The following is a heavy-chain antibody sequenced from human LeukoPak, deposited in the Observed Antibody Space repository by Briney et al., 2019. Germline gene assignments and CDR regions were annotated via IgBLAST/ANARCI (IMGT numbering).Heavy chain of an antibody. CDR3: AREGVGASDDAFDI. J-gene: IGHJ3*02. Sequence: SETLSLTCTVSGGSLSSYYWNWIRQPPGKGLEWIGYIYYSGSTNYNASLKSRATISVDTSKNQFSLKLSSVTAADTAVCYCAREGVGASDDAFDIWGQGTMVTVSA. CDR1: GGSLSSYY. V-gene: IGHV4-59*13. D-gene: IGHD1-26*01. CDR2: IYYSGST.